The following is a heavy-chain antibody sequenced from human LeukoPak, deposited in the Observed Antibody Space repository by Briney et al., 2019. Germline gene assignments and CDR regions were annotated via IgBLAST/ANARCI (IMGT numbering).Heavy chain of an antibody. CDR1: GYTFTYRY. Sequence: ASVKVSCKASGYTFTYRYLHWVRQAPGQALEWMGWITPFNGNTNYAQKFQDRVTITRDRSMSTAHMELSSLRSEDTAMYYCATGEDNSFDYWGQGTLVTVSS. CDR3: ATGEDNSFDY. CDR2: ITPFNGNT. D-gene: IGHD3-16*01. J-gene: IGHJ4*02. V-gene: IGHV1-45*02.